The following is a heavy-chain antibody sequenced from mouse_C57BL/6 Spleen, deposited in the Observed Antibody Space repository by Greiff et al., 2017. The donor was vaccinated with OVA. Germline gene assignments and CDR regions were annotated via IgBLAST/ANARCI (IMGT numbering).Heavy chain of an antibody. V-gene: IGHV5-9*01. CDR2: ISGGGGNT. Sequence: DVMLVESGGGLVKPGGSLKLSCAASGFTFSSYTMSWVRQTPEKRLEWVATISGGGGNTYYPDSVKGRFTISRDNAKNTLYLQMSSLRSEDTALYYCARHRAYGSPYAMDYWGQGTSVTVSS. J-gene: IGHJ4*01. CDR3: ARHRAYGSPYAMDY. D-gene: IGHD1-1*01. CDR1: GFTFSSYT.